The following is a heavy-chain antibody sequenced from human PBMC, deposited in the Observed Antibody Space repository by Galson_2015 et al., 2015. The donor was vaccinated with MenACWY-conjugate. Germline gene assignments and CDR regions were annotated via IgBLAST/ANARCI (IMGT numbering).Heavy chain of an antibody. CDR1: GFTFSSYA. D-gene: IGHD5-12*01. CDR3: ARGNSGYDSLPGI. V-gene: IGHV3-23*01. J-gene: IGHJ3*02. CDR2: ISGSGGST. Sequence: SLRLSCAASGFTFSSYAMSWVRQAPGKGLEWVSAISGSGGSTYYADSVKGRFTISRDNAKNSLYLQMNSLRAEDTAVYYCARGNSGYDSLPGIWGQGTMVTVSS.